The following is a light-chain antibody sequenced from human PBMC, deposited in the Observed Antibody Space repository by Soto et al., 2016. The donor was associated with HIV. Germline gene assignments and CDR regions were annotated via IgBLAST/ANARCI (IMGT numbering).Light chain of an antibody. CDR1: QNITTY. CDR3: QQSYSSPPWT. J-gene: IGKJ1*01. CDR2: GKS. Sequence: DIQITQSPSSLSASVGDRVTITCRASQNITTYLHWYRQRPGKAPELIVYGKSNLQSGVPSRFSGSGSGTDFTLTVNSLQPEDLATYYCQQSYSSPPWTFGKGPKWRS. V-gene: IGKV1-39*01.